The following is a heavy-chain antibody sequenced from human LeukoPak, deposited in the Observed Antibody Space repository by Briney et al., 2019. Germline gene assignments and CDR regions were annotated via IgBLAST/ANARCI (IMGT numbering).Heavy chain of an antibody. Sequence: SETLSLTCAVYGGSFSGYYWSWIRQPPGKGLEWIGEINHSGSTNYNPSLKSRVTISVDTSKNQFSLKLSSVTAADTAVYYCARRSLWFGELNMNYYYYYLDVRGKGSTLTDSS. V-gene: IGHV4-34*01. J-gene: IGHJ6*03. CDR3: ARRSLWFGELNMNYYYYYLDV. CDR1: GGSFSGYY. CDR2: INHSGST. D-gene: IGHD3-10*01.